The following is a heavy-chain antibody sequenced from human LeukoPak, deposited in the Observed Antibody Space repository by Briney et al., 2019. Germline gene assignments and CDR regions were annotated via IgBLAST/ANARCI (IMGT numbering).Heavy chain of an antibody. D-gene: IGHD3-10*02. J-gene: IGHJ6*04. CDR1: GFSFSTYN. CDR2: ISSSGSTI. CDR3: AELGITMIGGV. V-gene: IGHV3-48*01. Sequence: GGSLRLSCEASGFSFSTYNMNWVRQAPGKGLEWVSYISSSGSTIYYADSVKGRFTISRDNAKNSLYLQMNSLRAEDTAVYYCAELGITMIGGVWGKGTTVTISS.